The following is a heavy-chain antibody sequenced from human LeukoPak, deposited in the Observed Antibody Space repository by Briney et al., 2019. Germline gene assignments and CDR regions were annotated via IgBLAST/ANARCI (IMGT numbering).Heavy chain of an antibody. CDR1: GFTFSTYW. CDR2: INQDGSEK. D-gene: IGHD7-27*01. CDR3: ARDKLTGDSHFDS. Sequence: GGSLRLSCAASGFTFSTYWMSWVRQAPGKGLEWVANINQDGSEKYSVDSVTGRFTISRDNAKNSLYLQMNGLRAEDTAVYYCARDKLTGDSHFDSWGQGSLVTVSS. V-gene: IGHV3-7*01. J-gene: IGHJ4*02.